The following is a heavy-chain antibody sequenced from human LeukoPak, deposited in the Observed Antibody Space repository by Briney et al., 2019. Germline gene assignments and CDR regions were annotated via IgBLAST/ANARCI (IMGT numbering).Heavy chain of an antibody. V-gene: IGHV1-2*02. CDR1: GYTFTGYY. Sequence: RASVKVSCKASGYTFTGYYMYWVRQAPGQGLEWMGWINPNSGGTDYAQKFQGRVTMTRDTSISTAYMELTRLTSDDTAVYYCARDLGIYGEWGQGTLVTVSS. D-gene: IGHD4-17*01. CDR3: ARDLGIYGE. J-gene: IGHJ4*02. CDR2: INPNSGGT.